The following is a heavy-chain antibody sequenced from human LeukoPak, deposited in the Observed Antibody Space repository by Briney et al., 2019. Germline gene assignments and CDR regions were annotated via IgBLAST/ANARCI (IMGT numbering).Heavy chain of an antibody. CDR3: ASLGYSCGHRNFDY. CDR2: IYYSGST. J-gene: IGHJ4*02. D-gene: IGHD6-19*01. Sequence: SQTLSLTCSVSGGSISSGDYYWSWIRQPPGKGLEWIGYIYYSGSTYYNPSLKSRVTISVDTSKNQFSLKLTSVTAADTAVYYCASLGYSCGHRNFDYWGQGTLVTVSS. V-gene: IGHV4-30-4*08. CDR1: GGSISSGDYY.